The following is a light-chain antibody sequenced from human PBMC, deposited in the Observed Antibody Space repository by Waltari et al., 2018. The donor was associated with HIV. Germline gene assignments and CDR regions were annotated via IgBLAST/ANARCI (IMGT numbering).Light chain of an antibody. CDR3: YSRDSSDTHWV. CDR2: EDS. Sequence: SYELTQPPSVSVSPGKTARITCSGHALGKKYASWYQQKPGQAPVLVIYEDSKRRFGTPERLSGSSSGTLATLTITGAQVEDEADYYCYSRDSSDTHWVFGGETKLTVL. CDR1: ALGKKY. V-gene: IGLV3-10*01. J-gene: IGLJ3*02.